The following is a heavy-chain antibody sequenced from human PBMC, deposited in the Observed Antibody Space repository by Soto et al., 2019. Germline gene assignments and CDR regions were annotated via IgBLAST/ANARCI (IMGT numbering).Heavy chain of an antibody. J-gene: IGHJ4*02. CDR3: ARHPTALVTGGFDY. CDR1: GGSISSTTYY. CDR2: VSYSGST. V-gene: IGHV4-39*01. D-gene: IGHD5-18*01. Sequence: SETLSLTCTDSGGSISSTTYYWGWIRQPPGKGLEWIGSVSYSGSTYYSLSLKSRVTISVDTAKNQFSVKLSSVTAAGTSVYYCARHPTALVTGGFDYLGQGALVTVSS.